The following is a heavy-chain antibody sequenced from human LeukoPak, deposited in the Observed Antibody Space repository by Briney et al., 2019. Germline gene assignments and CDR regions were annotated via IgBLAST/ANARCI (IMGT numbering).Heavy chain of an antibody. D-gene: IGHD6-13*01. CDR1: GFTFADYA. V-gene: IGHV3-9*03. CDR3: AKDISSSWLYDAFDI. CDR2: ISWNIGSI. J-gene: IGHJ3*02. Sequence: GRSLRLSCAASGFTFADYATHWVRHAPGKGLEWVSGISWNIGSIGYAESVKGRFTISRDNAKNSLYLQMNSLRAEDMALYYCAKDISSSWLYDAFDIWGQGTMVTVSS.